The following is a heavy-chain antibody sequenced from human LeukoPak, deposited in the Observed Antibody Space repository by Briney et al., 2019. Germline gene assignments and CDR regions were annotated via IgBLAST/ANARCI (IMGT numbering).Heavy chain of an antibody. J-gene: IGHJ5*02. CDR3: ARRNYDFWSGYYQGHKNNWFDP. Sequence: PLETLSLTCAVYGGSFSGYYWSWIRQPPGKGLEWIGEINHSGSTNYNPSLKSRVTISVDTSKNQFSLKLSSVTAADTAVYYCARRNYDFWSGYYQGHKNNWFDPWGQGTLVTVSS. CDR2: INHSGST. V-gene: IGHV4-34*01. D-gene: IGHD3-3*01. CDR1: GGSFSGYY.